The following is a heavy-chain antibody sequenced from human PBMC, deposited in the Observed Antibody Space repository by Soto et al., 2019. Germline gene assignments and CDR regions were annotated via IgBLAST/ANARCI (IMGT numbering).Heavy chain of an antibody. CDR1: GGSISSSSYY. CDR2: IYYSGST. Sequence: PSETLSLTCTVAGGSISSSSYYWGWIRQPPGEGLEWIGSIYYSGSTYYNPSLKSRVTISVDTSKNQFSLKLSAVTAADTAVYYCARRPTGYYEYFDYWGQGTLVTVSS. J-gene: IGHJ4*02. CDR3: ARRPTGYYEYFDY. V-gene: IGHV4-39*01. D-gene: IGHD3-9*01.